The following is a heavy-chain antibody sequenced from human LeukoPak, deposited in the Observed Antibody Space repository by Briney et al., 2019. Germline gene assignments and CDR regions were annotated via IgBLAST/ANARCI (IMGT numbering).Heavy chain of an antibody. CDR3: ARGAKPYRWFGELSHYFDY. V-gene: IGHV4-59*01. Sequence: SETLSLTCTVSGGSISSYYWSWIRQPPGKGLEWIGYIYYSGSTNYNPSLKSRVTISVDTSKNQFSLKLSSVTAADTAVYYCARGAKPYRWFGELSHYFDYWGQGTLVTVSS. CDR1: GGSISSYY. D-gene: IGHD3-10*01. J-gene: IGHJ4*02. CDR2: IYYSGST.